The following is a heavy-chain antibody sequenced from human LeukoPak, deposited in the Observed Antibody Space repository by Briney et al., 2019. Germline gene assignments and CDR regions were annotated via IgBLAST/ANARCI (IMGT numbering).Heavy chain of an antibody. CDR1: GFTFSSYA. CDR2: ITGSGGST. V-gene: IGHV3-23*01. CDR3: AKASDNWNYENWFDP. Sequence: PGGSLRLSCAASGFTFSSYAMRWVRQAPRKGLEWVSGITGSGGSTYYADSVKGRFTISRDNSKNTLYLQMNSLRAEDTAVYYCAKASDNWNYENWFDPWGQGTLVTVSS. D-gene: IGHD1-7*01. J-gene: IGHJ5*02.